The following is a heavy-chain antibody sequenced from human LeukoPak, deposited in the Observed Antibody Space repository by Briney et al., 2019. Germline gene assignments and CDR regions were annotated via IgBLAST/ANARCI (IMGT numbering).Heavy chain of an antibody. CDR2: ISYDGSNK. CDR3: ARPRGYSYRYFDL. CDR1: GFTFSSYA. Sequence: GGSLRLSCAASGFTFSSYAMHWVRQAPGKGLEWVAVISYDGSNKYYADSVKGRFTISRDNAKNSLYLQMDSLRAEDTALYYCARPRGYSYRYFDLWGRGTLVTVSS. D-gene: IGHD5-12*01. V-gene: IGHV3-30-3*01. J-gene: IGHJ2*01.